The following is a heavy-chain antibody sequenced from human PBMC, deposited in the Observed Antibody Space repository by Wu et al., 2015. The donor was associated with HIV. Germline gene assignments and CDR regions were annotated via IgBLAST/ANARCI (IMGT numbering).Heavy chain of an antibody. D-gene: IGHD1-14*01. J-gene: IGHJ6*03. Sequence: QVQLVQSGAEVKKPGSSVKVSCKASGGTFSSYAISWVRQAPGQGLEWMGGIIPIFGTANYAQKFQGRVTITADESTSTAYMELSSLRSEDTAVYYCARDKSINNSEPTPYYYMDVVGTKGPTVHRLL. CDR2: IIPIFGTA. V-gene: IGHV1-69*12. CDR3: ARDKSINNSEPTPYYYMDV. CDR1: GGTFSSYA.